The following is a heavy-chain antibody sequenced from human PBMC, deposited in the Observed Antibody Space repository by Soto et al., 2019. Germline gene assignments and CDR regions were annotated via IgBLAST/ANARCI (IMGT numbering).Heavy chain of an antibody. CDR2: INPSGGST. J-gene: IGHJ3*02. CDR3: VCQGAFDI. CDR1: GYTFTSYY. D-gene: IGHD3-10*02. Sequence: ASVKVSCKASGYTFTSYYMHWVRQAPGQGLEWMGIINPSGGSTNYAQKLQGRVTMTTDTSTSTAYMELRSLRSDDTAVYYCVCQGAFDIWGQGTMVTVSS. V-gene: IGHV1-46*01.